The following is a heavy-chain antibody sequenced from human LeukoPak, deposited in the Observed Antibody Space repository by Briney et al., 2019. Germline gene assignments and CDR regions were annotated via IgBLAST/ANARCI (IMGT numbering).Heavy chain of an antibody. CDR1: GGSFSGYY. CDR2: INHSGST. J-gene: IGHJ5*02. V-gene: IGHV4-34*01. Sequence: SGTLSLTCAVYGGSFSGYYWSWIRQPPGKGLEWIGEINHSGSTNYNPSLKSRVTISVDTSKNQFSLKLSSVTAADTAVYYCARGCSSTSCLDGFDPWGQGTLVTVSS. D-gene: IGHD2-2*01. CDR3: ARGCSSTSCLDGFDP.